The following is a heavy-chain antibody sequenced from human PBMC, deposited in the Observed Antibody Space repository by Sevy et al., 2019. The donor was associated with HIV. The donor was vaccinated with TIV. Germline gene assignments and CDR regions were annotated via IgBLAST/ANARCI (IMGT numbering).Heavy chain of an antibody. Sequence: GGSLRLSCAASGFTFSHHNMNWVRQAPGKGLEWISYISKSVSTTYFADSVRGRFTISRDNAKNSLFLEMHSLTDEDKAAYYWAGEENRKLGTIPLDSWGRGIQVTASS. CDR1: GFTFSHHN. D-gene: IGHD7-27*01. CDR2: ISKSVSTT. J-gene: IGHJ4*02. CDR3: AGEENRKLGTIPLDS. V-gene: IGHV3-48*02.